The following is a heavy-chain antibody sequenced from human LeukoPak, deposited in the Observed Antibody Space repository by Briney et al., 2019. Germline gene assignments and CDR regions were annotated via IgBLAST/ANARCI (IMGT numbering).Heavy chain of an antibody. CDR1: GGTFSSYT. Sequence: SVKVSCKACGGTFSSYTISWVRQAPGQGLEWMGRIIPILGIANYAQKFQGRVTITADKSTSTAYMELSSLRSEDTAVYYCARDPIYSNSGSCPTEDGYWGQGTLVTVSS. V-gene: IGHV1-69*04. D-gene: IGHD1-26*01. CDR3: ARDPIYSNSGSCPTEDGY. CDR2: IIPILGIA. J-gene: IGHJ4*02.